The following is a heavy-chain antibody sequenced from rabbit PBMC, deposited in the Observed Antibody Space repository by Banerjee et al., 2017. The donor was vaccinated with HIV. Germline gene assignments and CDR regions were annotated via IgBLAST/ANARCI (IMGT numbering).Heavy chain of an antibody. Sequence: QSLEESGGDLVKPGASLTLTCTASGFSFSSNYWICWVRQAPGKGLEWIACIYTGDDSAYSANWVNGRFTISKTSSTTVTLQMTSLTAADTATYFCARGGIGGSYGNINLWGPGTLVTVS. CDR3: ARGGIGGSYGNINL. CDR2: IYTGDDSA. V-gene: IGHV1S40*01. J-gene: IGHJ4*01. D-gene: IGHD8-1*01. CDR1: GFSFSSNYW.